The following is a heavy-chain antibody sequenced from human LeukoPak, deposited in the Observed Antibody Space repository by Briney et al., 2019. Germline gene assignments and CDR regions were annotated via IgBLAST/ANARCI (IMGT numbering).Heavy chain of an antibody. V-gene: IGHV4-59*01. J-gene: IGHJ6*03. D-gene: IGHD6-19*01. Sequence: SETLSLTCTVSGGSISSYYWSWIRQPPGKGLEWIGYIYYSGSTNYNPSLKSRVTISVDTSKNQFSLKLSSVTAADTAVYYCARRNIIAVADAGYYYYMDVWGKGTTVTVSS. CDR1: GGSISSYY. CDR2: IYYSGST. CDR3: ARRNIIAVADAGYYYYMDV.